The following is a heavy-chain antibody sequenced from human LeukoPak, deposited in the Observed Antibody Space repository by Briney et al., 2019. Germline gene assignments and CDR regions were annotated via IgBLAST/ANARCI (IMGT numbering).Heavy chain of an antibody. CDR3: AKDTTYYYDSSGFDY. Sequence: GGSLRLSCAASGFTFDDYAMHWVRQAPGKGLEWVSGISWNSGSIGYADSVKGRFTISRDNAKNSLYLQVNSLRAEDTALYYCAKDTTYYYDSSGFDYWGQGTLVTVSS. CDR2: ISWNSGSI. D-gene: IGHD3-22*01. CDR1: GFTFDDYA. J-gene: IGHJ4*02. V-gene: IGHV3-9*01.